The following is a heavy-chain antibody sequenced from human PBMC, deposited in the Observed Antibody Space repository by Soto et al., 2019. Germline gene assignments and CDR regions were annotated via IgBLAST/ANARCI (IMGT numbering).Heavy chain of an antibody. D-gene: IGHD4-17*01. CDR2: VIPIFSTS. Sequence: VKVSCKTSGGTLSDFGISWVRQAPGHGLEWMGGVIPIFSTSNYAPKFHGRVTFTADDSTAYMELSSLRSDDTAVYYCAKNSVTRARVDYYYGLDVWGQGTTVTVSS. CDR3: AKNSVTRARVDYYYGLDV. CDR1: GGTLSDFG. V-gene: IGHV1-69*13. J-gene: IGHJ6*02.